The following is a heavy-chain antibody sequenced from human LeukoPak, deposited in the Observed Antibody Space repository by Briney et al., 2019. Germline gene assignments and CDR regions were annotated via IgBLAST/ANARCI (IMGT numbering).Heavy chain of an antibody. Sequence: SETLSRTCTVSGGSISSSNYYWGWIRQPPGKGLEWIGSFYYSGTTFYNPSLRSRVTISVDTSKKQFSLNLSSVTAADTAVYYCARYYSNSRGYYYYDMDVWGQGTTVTVSS. D-gene: IGHD4-11*01. CDR1: GGSISSSNYY. CDR2: FYYSGTT. CDR3: ARYYSNSRGYYYYDMDV. J-gene: IGHJ6*02. V-gene: IGHV4-39*01.